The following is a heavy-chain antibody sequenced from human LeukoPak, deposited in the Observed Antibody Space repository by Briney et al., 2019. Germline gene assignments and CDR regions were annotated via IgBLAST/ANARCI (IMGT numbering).Heavy chain of an antibody. D-gene: IGHD1-14*01. CDR2: INPNSGGT. CDR1: GYTFTGYY. Sequence: GASVKVSCKASGYTFTGYYMHWVRQAPGQGLEWMGWINPNSGGTNYAQKFQGRVTMTRNTSISTAYMELSSLRSEDTAVYYCARGTEGVRFDPWGQGTLVTVSS. CDR3: ARGTEGVRFDP. J-gene: IGHJ5*02. V-gene: IGHV1-2*02.